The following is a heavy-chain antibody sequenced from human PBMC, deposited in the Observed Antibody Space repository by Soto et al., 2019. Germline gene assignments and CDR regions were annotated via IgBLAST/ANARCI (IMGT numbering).Heavy chain of an antibody. D-gene: IGHD3-22*01. CDR1: GFSISSGDYY. V-gene: IGHV4-30-4*02. J-gene: IGHJ5*02. CDR2: IYSSGST. CDR3: ARDSSVSYDSSVSWFDP. Sequence: PSDTLSFTYSFSGFSISSGDYYWSWIRQPPGKCLEWIGYIYSSGSTYYNPSLKSRFTISVDTSKNQFSLKLSSVTAADTAVYYCARDSSVSYDSSVSWFDPWGQGNLV.